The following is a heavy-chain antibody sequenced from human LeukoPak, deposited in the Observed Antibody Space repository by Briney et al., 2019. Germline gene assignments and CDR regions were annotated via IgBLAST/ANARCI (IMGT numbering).Heavy chain of an antibody. V-gene: IGHV4-59*02. CDR1: GGSVINSY. J-gene: IGHJ6*03. CDR2: IYYSGST. Sequence: PSETLSLTCSVSGGSVINSYWTWIRQPPGKGLEWIGYIYYSGSTNYNPSLKSRVTISVDTSKNQFSLKLSTVTAADTAVYYCAGSSTGGYYYMDVWGKGTTVTVSS. D-gene: IGHD2-2*01. CDR3: AGSSTGGYYYMDV.